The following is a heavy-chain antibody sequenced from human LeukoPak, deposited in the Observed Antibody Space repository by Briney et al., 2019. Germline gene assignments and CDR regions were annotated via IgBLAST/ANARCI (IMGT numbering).Heavy chain of an antibody. Sequence: GGSLRLSCAASGFTFNPYAMSWVRQPPGKGLEWVSSMCGSGSSTYYADSVEGRFTITRDNSKNTLYLRMNSLRGEDTALYCCASARGYSSEYKWGQGTLVTVSS. CDR1: GFTFNPYA. V-gene: IGHV3-23*01. CDR3: ASARGYSSEYK. J-gene: IGHJ4*02. D-gene: IGHD6-19*01. CDR2: MCGSGSST.